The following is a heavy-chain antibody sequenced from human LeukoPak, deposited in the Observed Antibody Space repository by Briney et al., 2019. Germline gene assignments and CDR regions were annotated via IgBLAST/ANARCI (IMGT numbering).Heavy chain of an antibody. CDR2: MNPAISNT. CDR1: GYTFTNYD. Sequence: GASVKVSCKASGYTFTNYDIHWVRQTTGQGLEWMGLMNPAISNTVYAQKFQGRVTMTTNTSINTAYMELSSLTPEDTAVYYCATETGTGLEWFDPWGQGTLVTVSS. CDR3: ATETGTGLEWFDP. D-gene: IGHD1-7*01. J-gene: IGHJ5*02. V-gene: IGHV1-8*01.